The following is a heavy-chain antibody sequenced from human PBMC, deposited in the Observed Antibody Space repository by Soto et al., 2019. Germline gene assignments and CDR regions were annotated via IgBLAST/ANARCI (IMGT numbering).Heavy chain of an antibody. Sequence: QVQLGQSGAEVNKPVASVKVSCKASGSTCTLYDINGVRQATGQGLEWMGWMNPNSGNTGYAQKFQGRVSMTRDTSISTDYMELSSLRSEDTAVYYCATPVMGNWGQGTLVTVSS. J-gene: IGHJ4*02. CDR2: MNPNSGNT. CDR3: ATPVMGN. CDR1: GSTCTLYD. D-gene: IGHD7-27*01. V-gene: IGHV1-8*01.